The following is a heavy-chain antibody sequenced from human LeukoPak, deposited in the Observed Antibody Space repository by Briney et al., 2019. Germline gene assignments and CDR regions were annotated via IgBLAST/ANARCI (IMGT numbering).Heavy chain of an antibody. J-gene: IGHJ5*02. CDR2: INHSGST. D-gene: IGHD2-2*01. CDR1: GGSFSGYY. CDR3: ARGAPAANNWFDP. Sequence: SETLSLTCAVYGGSFSGYYWSWIRRPPGKGLEWIGEINHSGSTNYNPSLKSRVTISVDTSKNQFSLKLSSVTAADTAVYYCARGAPAANNWFDPWGQGTLVTVSS. V-gene: IGHV4-34*01.